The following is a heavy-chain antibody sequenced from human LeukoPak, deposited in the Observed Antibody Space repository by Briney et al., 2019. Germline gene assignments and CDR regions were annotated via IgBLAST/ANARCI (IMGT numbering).Heavy chain of an antibody. Sequence: ASLKVSCKTSGYTFTDYNLHWVRQAPGQRLEWMGIIKPSGGDTSYAQTFQGRVFMTRDTSTSTVYMELSSLKSEDTAVYYCAREGCSSTSCYYYMDVWGKGTTVTVSS. D-gene: IGHD2-2*01. CDR2: IKPSGGDT. V-gene: IGHV1-46*01. J-gene: IGHJ6*03. CDR3: AREGCSSTSCYYYMDV. CDR1: GYTFTDYN.